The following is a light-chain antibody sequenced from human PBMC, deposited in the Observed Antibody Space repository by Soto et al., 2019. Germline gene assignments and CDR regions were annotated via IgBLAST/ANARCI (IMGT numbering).Light chain of an antibody. CDR2: DVS. V-gene: IGLV2-14*01. CDR3: SSYTTSNTIV. Sequence: QSALTQTASVSGSPGQSITIPCPGTSSDVGGYNYVSWYQQHPGKAPKLMIYDVSSRPSGVSNRFSGSKSGNTASLTISGLQAEDEADYYCSSYTTSNTIVFGGGTKLNVL. J-gene: IGLJ2*01. CDR1: SSDVGGYNY.